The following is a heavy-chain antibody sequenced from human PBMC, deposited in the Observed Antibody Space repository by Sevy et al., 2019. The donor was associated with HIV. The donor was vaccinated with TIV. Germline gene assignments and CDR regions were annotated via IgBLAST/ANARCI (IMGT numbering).Heavy chain of an antibody. V-gene: IGHV3-30-3*01. CDR3: ARLFSCGGDCYYMDY. Sequence: GGSLRLSCAASGFTFSNYDMHWVRQAPGKGLEWVAVISHDGNYKNYADSVKIRFTISRDDFKNTLYLQMSSLRPEDMVVYFCARLFSCGGDCYYMDYWGKGALVTVYS. CDR2: ISHDGNYK. J-gene: IGHJ4*02. D-gene: IGHD2-21*02. CDR1: GFTFSNYD.